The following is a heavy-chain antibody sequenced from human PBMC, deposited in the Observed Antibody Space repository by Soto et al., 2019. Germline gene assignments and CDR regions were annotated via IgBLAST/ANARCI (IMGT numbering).Heavy chain of an antibody. Sequence: ASVKVSCKAAGYTFTSYAMHWLRQAPGQRLEWMGWINAGNGNTRYSQKFQGRVTMTRNTSISTAYMELSSLRSEDTAVYYCARDDFWSGYSSRFDPWGQGTLVTV. CDR3: ARDDFWSGYSSRFDP. V-gene: IGHV1-3*01. D-gene: IGHD3-3*01. CDR2: INAGNGNT. CDR1: GYTFTSYA. J-gene: IGHJ5*02.